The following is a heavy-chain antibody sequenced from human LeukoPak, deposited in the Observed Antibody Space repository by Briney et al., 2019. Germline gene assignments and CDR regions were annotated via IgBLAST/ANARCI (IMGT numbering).Heavy chain of an antibody. CDR3: ARGSNYDYVWGSYRPDYYFDY. D-gene: IGHD3-16*02. V-gene: IGHV1-18*04. Sequence: ASVKVSCKASGYTFTSYGISWVRRAPGQGLEWMGWISAYNGNTNYAQKLQGRVTMTTDTSTSTAYMELRSLRSDDTAVYYCARGSNYDYVWGSYRPDYYFDYWGQGTLVTVSS. CDR2: ISAYNGNT. J-gene: IGHJ4*02. CDR1: GYTFTSYG.